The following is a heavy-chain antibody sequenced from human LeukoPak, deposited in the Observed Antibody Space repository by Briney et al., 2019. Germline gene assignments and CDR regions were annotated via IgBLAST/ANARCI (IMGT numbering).Heavy chain of an antibody. V-gene: IGHV4-4*07. Sequence: SETLSLTCTVSGGSISSYYWSWIRQPAGKGLERIGRIYTSGSTNYNPSLKSRVTMSVDTSKNQFSLKLSSVTAADTAVYYCARKALPGNWFDPWGQGTLVTVSS. J-gene: IGHJ5*02. CDR2: IYTSGST. CDR1: GGSISSYY. CDR3: ARKALPGNWFDP.